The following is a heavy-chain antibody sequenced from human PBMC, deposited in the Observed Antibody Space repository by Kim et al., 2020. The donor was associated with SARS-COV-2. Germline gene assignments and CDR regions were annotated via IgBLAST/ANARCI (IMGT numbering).Heavy chain of an antibody. D-gene: IGHD6-13*01. CDR3: ARGLGDKFTTDIAAAGTGMLGY. Sequence: SETLSLTCAVYGGSFSGYYWSWIRQPPGKGLEWIGEINHSGSTNYNPSLKSRVTISVDTSKNQFSLKLSSVTAADTAVYYCARGLGDKFTTDIAAAGTGMLGYWGQGTLVTVSS. CDR1: GGSFSGYY. J-gene: IGHJ4*02. V-gene: IGHV4-34*01. CDR2: INHSGST.